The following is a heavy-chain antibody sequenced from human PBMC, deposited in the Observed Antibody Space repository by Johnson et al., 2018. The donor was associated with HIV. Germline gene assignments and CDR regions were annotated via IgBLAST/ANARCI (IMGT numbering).Heavy chain of an antibody. CDR2: IRHDGNNK. Sequence: QLVESGGGLVKPGGSLRLSCAVSGFTFSGYGMHWVRQTPGKGLEWVAFIRHDGNNKYYGESMKGRLIISRDNSKNMLYLEMQSLTTEDTAVYYCARGHTWPKCGFDVWGQGTIVTVSS. CDR3: ARGHTWPKCGFDV. V-gene: IGHV3-30*02. D-gene: IGHD2-2*02. J-gene: IGHJ3*01. CDR1: GFTFSGYG.